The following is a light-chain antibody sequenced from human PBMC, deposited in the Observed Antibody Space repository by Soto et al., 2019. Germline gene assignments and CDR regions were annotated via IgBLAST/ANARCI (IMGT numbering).Light chain of an antibody. CDR2: DVS. CDR1: STDVGGYNF. J-gene: IGLJ2*01. Sequence: QSALTQPASVSGSPGQSITISCTGTSTDVGGYNFVSWYQQHPGKAPKLMIYDVSIRPSGISNRFSGSKSGNTASLTISGLQAEDEVDYYCSSYTTTSTRVVFGGGTKVTVL. V-gene: IGLV2-14*01. CDR3: SSYTTTSTRVV.